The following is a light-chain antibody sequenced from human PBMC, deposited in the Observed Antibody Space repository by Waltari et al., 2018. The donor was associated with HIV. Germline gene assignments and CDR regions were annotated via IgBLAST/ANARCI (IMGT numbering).Light chain of an antibody. J-gene: IGLJ2*01. CDR3: SSYTSSSLEI. Sequence: QSALTQPASVSGSPGHSITLSSTGTSSDVGGYNYASWYQQHPVKAPKLMIYEVTNRPSGVSNRFSGSKSGNTASLTISGLQVEDEADYYCSSYTSSSLEIFGGGTKLTVL. CDR2: EVT. CDR1: SSDVGGYNY. V-gene: IGLV2-14*03.